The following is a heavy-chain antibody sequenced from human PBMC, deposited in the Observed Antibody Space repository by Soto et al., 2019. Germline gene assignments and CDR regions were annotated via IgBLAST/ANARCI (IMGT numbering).Heavy chain of an antibody. V-gene: IGHV3-66*01. CDR1: GFTVSSNY. CDR2: IYSGGST. CDR3: ARAKKDFWSGYPPYYFDY. J-gene: IGHJ4*02. Sequence: EVQLVESGGGLVQPGGSLRLSCAASGFTVSSNYMSWVRQAPGKGLEWVSVIYSGGSTYYADSVKGRFTISRDNSKNTLYLQMNSLRAEDTAVYYCARAKKDFWSGYPPYYFDYWGQGTLVTVSS. D-gene: IGHD3-3*01.